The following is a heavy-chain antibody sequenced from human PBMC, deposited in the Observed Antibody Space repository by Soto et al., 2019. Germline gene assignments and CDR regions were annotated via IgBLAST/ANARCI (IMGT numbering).Heavy chain of an antibody. CDR3: AKDPTDDYSYYMDF. CDR1: GFSFNNYA. J-gene: IGHJ6*03. Sequence: GASLTLSCAASGFSFNNYAKKLFRQAPGKGLERVSAISAGGGNTYYADSVKGRLTISRDNSTNTLYLQMNSLRADDTAVTYCAKDPTDDYSYYMDFRGKGIMVTVSS. CDR2: ISAGGGNT. D-gene: IGHD2-21*02. V-gene: IGHV3-23*01.